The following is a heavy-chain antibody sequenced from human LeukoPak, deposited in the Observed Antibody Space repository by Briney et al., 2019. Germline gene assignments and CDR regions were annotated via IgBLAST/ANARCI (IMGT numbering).Heavy chain of an antibody. J-gene: IGHJ4*02. V-gene: IGHV1-3*01. D-gene: IGHD3-22*01. CDR2: INAGNGNT. CDR3: SREIGGSGYYSEVFDY. CDR1: GYTFTSYA. Sequence: GASVKVSCKASGYTFTSYAMHWVRQAPGQRLEWMGWINAGNGNTKYSQKFQGRVTITADKSTTTAYMELSSLRSEDTAVYYCSREIGGSGYYSEVFDYWGQGTLVTVSS.